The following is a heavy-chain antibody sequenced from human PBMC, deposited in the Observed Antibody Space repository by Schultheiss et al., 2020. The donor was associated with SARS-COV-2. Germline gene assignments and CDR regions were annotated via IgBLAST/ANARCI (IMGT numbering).Heavy chain of an antibody. CDR1: GGTFSSYA. D-gene: IGHD6-13*01. V-gene: IGHV1-18*01. Sequence: GGSLRLSCKASGGTFSSYAISWVRQAPGQGLEWMGWISAYSGDTKYAQKFQGRVTLTTDTSTSTAYMELRSLRSDDTAVYYCARDTASGGSTWYLYFQHWGQGTLVTVSS. J-gene: IGHJ1*01. CDR2: ISAYSGDT. CDR3: ARDTASGGSTWYLYFQH.